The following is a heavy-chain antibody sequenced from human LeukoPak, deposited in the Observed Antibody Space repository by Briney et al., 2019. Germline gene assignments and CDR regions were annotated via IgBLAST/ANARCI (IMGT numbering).Heavy chain of an antibody. D-gene: IGHD3-3*01. J-gene: IGHJ6*02. CDR2: ISSSSSYT. Sequence: PGGSLRLSCAASGFTFSDYYMSWIRQAPGKGLEWVSYISSSSSYTNYADSVKGRFTISRDNAKNSLYLQMNSLRAEDTAVYYCARDVESYYYGMDVWGQGTTVTVSS. CDR3: ARDVESYYYGMDV. CDR1: GFTFSDYY. V-gene: IGHV3-11*06.